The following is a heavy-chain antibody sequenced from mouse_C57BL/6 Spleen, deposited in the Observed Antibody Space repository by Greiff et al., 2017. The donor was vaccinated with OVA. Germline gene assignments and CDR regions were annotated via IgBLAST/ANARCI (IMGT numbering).Heavy chain of an antibody. J-gene: IGHJ2*01. D-gene: IGHD1-1*01. CDR1: GYTFTDYN. Sequence: VQLKQSGPELVKPGASVKIPCKASGYTFTDYNMDWVKQSHGKSLEWIGDINPNNGGTIYNQKFKGKATLTVDKSSSTAYMELRSLTSEDTAVYYCARGDYYGSLFDYWGQGTTLTVSS. V-gene: IGHV1-18*01. CDR2: INPNNGGT. CDR3: ARGDYYGSLFDY.